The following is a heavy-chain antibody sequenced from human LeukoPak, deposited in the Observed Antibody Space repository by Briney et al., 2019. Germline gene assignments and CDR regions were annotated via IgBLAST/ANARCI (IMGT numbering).Heavy chain of an antibody. CDR2: MYYSGSS. CDR1: GGSISSGSYY. CDR3: ARHGPYSNGWYDDAFDV. Sequence: SETLSLTCTVSGGSISSGSYYCSWIRQPPGKGLEWIGYMYYSGSSNYNPSLKSRVTMSVDTSKNQFSLKLSSVTAADTAVYYCARHGPYSNGWYDDAFDVWGQGIMVTVSA. J-gene: IGHJ3*01. V-gene: IGHV4-61*01. D-gene: IGHD6-19*01.